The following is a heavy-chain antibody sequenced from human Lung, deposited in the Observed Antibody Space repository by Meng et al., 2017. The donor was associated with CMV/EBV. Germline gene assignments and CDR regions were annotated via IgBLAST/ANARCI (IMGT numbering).Heavy chain of an antibody. CDR2: IYYSGST. CDR1: GCCXXSGGIY. V-gene: IGHV4-31*03. Sequence: PYHTLAXXSTFSGCCXXSGGIYWIWIRQHPGKGLEWIGYIYYSGSTYYNPSLRSRVAISIDTSKNQFSLKLTSVTAADTAVYFCARTNYGDYNWFDPWGQGTLVTVSS. D-gene: IGHD4-17*01. CDR3: ARTNYGDYNWFDP. J-gene: IGHJ5*02.